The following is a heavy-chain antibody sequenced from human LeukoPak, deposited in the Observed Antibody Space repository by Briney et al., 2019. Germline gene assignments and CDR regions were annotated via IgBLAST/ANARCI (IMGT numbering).Heavy chain of an antibody. D-gene: IGHD2-15*01. Sequence: PGGSLRLSCAASGFTFSSYEMNWVRPAPGKGLEWVSYISSSGSTIYYADSVKGRFSISRDNAKNSLYLQMNSLRAEDTAVYYCASAHCSGGSCYSDYWGQGTLVTVSS. CDR3: ASAHCSGGSCYSDY. CDR2: ISSSGSTI. V-gene: IGHV3-48*03. J-gene: IGHJ4*02. CDR1: GFTFSSYE.